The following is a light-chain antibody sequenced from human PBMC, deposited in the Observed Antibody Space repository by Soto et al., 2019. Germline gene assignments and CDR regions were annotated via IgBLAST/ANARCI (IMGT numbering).Light chain of an antibody. CDR1: SSNIGAGYD. V-gene: IGLV1-40*01. CDR3: QSYDSSLSGSWV. Sequence: QSVLTQPPSVSGAPGQRVTISCTGSSSNIGAGYDVHWYQQLPGTAPKLLIYGNSNRPSGVPDRFSGSKSGTSASLAITGLQAEDEADYYWQSYDSSLSGSWVFGGGTKVTVL. CDR2: GNS. J-gene: IGLJ3*02.